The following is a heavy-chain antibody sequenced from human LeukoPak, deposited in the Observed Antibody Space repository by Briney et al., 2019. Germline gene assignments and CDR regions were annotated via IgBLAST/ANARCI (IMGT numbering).Heavy chain of an antibody. CDR1: GGSISSSSYY. J-gene: IGHJ4*02. V-gene: IGHV3-53*01. Sequence: PSETLSLTCTVSGGSISSSSYYWGWIRQPPGKGLEWVSVIYSGGSTYYADSVKGRFTISRDNSKNTLYLQMNSLRAEDTAVYYCARDQAGSSWSRPGYFDYWGQGTLVTVSS. CDR2: IYSGGST. CDR3: ARDQAGSSWSRPGYFDY. D-gene: IGHD6-13*01.